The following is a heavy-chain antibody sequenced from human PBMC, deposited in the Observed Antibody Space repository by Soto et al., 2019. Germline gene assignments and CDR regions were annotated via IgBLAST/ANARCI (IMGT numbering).Heavy chain of an antibody. V-gene: IGHV1-3*01. CDR3: ARGLGSIVVVPAAIDGRFDP. CDR1: GYTFTSYA. J-gene: IGHJ5*02. CDR2: INAGNGNT. D-gene: IGHD2-2*02. Sequence: ASVKVSCKASGYTFTSYAMHWVRQAPGQRLEWMGWINAGNGNTKYSQKFQGRVTITRDTSASTAYMELSSLRSEDTAVYYCARGLGSIVVVPAAIDGRFDPWGQGTLVTVSS.